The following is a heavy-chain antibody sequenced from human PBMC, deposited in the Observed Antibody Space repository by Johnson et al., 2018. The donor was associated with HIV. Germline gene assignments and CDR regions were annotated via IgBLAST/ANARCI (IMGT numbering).Heavy chain of an antibody. Sequence: QVQLVESGGGVVQPGRYLRLSCAASGFTFSSYAMHWVRQAPGKGLEWVAVISYDGSNKYYADSVKGRFTISRDNSKNTLYLQMNSLRAEDTAVYYCARGPYTWIRGLSLEHHDAFDIWGQGTMVTVSS. CDR2: ISYDGSNK. V-gene: IGHV3-30-3*01. J-gene: IGHJ3*02. D-gene: IGHD5-18*01. CDR3: ARGPYTWIRGLSLEHHDAFDI. CDR1: GFTFSSYA.